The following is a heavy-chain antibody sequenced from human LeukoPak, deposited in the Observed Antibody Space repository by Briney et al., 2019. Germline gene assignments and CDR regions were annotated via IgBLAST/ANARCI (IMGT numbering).Heavy chain of an antibody. Sequence: SETLSLTCAVSGVSLSGYYWGWIRQTPGKGLEWIGEINHSGRTNYNPSLKSRVTISADTSKNQFSLELRSVTAADTAVYYCARELRGYYYYMDVWGKGTTVTISS. V-gene: IGHV4-34*01. J-gene: IGHJ6*03. CDR1: GVSLSGYY. D-gene: IGHD3-3*01. CDR3: ARELRGYYYYMDV. CDR2: INHSGRT.